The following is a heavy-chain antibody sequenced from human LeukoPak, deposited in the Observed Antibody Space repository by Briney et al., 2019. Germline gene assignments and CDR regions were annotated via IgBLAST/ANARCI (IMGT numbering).Heavy chain of an antibody. J-gene: IGHJ4*02. CDR2: IYSGGST. D-gene: IGHD7-27*01. CDR1: GFTVSSNY. V-gene: IGHV3-53*01. Sequence: PGGSLRLSCAASGFTVSSNYMSWVRQAPGKGLEWVSVIYSGGSTYYADSVKGRFTISRDNSKNTLYLQMNSLRAEDTAVYYCARGPRGRELGFDYCGQGTLVTVSS. CDR3: ARGPRGRELGFDY.